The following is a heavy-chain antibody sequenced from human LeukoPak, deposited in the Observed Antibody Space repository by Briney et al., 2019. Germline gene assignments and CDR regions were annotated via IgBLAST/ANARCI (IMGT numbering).Heavy chain of an antibody. CDR2: IKQDETEK. J-gene: IGHJ2*01. CDR1: GLNFRSFW. Sequence: GGSLRLSCAVSGLNFRSFWMSWVRQAPGKGLEWVANIKQDETEKFYVDSVKGRFTISRDNAKNPLYLQMNSLRVDDSAFYYCARGFYFNMTELAYLALWARGTLVTVSS. CDR3: ARGFYFNMTELAYLAL. D-gene: IGHD1-14*01. V-gene: IGHV3-7*04.